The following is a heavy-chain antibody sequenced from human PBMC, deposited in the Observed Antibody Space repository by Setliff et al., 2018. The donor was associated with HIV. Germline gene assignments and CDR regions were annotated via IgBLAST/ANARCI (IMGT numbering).Heavy chain of an antibody. D-gene: IGHD1-26*01. CDR3: AGEVSYYHGDGGRRWLDP. J-gene: IGHJ5*02. Sequence: ASETLSLTCSVSGGSISSITYYWSWIRQPAGKGLEWIGHIFNSGTTNYSPSLKSRVSMSVDTSKNQFSLKLTSVTAADTAVYYCAGEVSYYHGDGGRRWLDPWGPGMPVPSPQ. CDR1: GGSISSITYY. V-gene: IGHV4-61*09. CDR2: IFNSGTT.